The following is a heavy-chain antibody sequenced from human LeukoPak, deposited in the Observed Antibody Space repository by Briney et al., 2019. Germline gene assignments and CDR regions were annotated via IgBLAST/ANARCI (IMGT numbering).Heavy chain of an antibody. V-gene: IGHV3-23*01. CDR1: GFTFSSYA. CDR3: AKAPEYSSGRSRNSHFDY. Sequence: PGGSLRLSCAASGFTFSSYAMSWVRQAPGKGLEWVSAISGSGGSTYYADSVKGRFTISRDNSKNTLYLQMNSLRAEDTAVYYCAKAPEYSSGRSRNSHFDYWGQGTLVTVSS. J-gene: IGHJ4*02. CDR2: ISGSGGST. D-gene: IGHD6-19*01.